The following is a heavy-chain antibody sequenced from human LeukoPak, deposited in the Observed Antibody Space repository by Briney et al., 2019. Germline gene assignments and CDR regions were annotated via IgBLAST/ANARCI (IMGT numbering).Heavy chain of an antibody. CDR2: ISGDGGST. CDR1: GFTFSSYA. Sequence: GGSLRLSCAASGFTFSSYAMSWVRQAPGKGREWVSAISGDGGSTYYADSVKGRFTISRDNSKNTLYRQMNSRRAEDTAVYYCAKDPTGSSYYGGDSWGQGTLVTVFS. V-gene: IGHV3-23*01. CDR3: AKDPTGSSYYGGDS. J-gene: IGHJ4*02. D-gene: IGHD6-13*01.